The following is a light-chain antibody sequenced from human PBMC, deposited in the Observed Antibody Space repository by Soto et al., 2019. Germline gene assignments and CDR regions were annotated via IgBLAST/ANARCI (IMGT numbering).Light chain of an antibody. Sequence: DIQMTQSPSTLSASVGDRVTSTCRASQSIGRWLAWYQQKPGKAPNLLIYDASSLESGVPSMFSGSGSGTEFTLTISSLQPDDFASYYCQQYDSLPLTFGGGTKVEIK. V-gene: IGKV1-5*01. CDR1: QSIGRW. J-gene: IGKJ4*01. CDR2: DAS. CDR3: QQYDSLPLT.